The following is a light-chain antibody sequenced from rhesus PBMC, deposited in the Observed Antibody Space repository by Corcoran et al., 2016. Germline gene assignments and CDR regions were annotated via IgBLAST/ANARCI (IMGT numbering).Light chain of an antibody. CDR2: WVS. V-gene: IGLV2-13*02. J-gene: IGLJ1*01. CDR1: SSDIGDYNY. Sequence: QAALTQSSSVSGSPGQSVTLSCTGLSSDIGDYNYVSWYQQHPGKVPKLIIYWVSKRPSGASDRFSGSKSGNTASLTISGLQAEDEADYYCSSYAKSSAIIFGTGTRLTVL. CDR3: SSYAKSSAII.